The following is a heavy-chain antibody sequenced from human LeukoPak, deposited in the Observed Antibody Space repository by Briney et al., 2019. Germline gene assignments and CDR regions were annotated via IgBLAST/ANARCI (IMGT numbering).Heavy chain of an antibody. D-gene: IGHD3-22*01. CDR2: ISSSGSTI. CDR1: GSTFSDYY. Sequence: GGSLRLSCAASGSTFSDYYMSWIRQAPGKGLEWVSYISSSGSTISYADSVKGRFTISGDNAKNSLYLQMNSLRAEDTAVYYCARSLMYYYDSSGLGYWGQGTLVTVSS. CDR3: ARSLMYYYDSSGLGY. V-gene: IGHV3-11*01. J-gene: IGHJ4*02.